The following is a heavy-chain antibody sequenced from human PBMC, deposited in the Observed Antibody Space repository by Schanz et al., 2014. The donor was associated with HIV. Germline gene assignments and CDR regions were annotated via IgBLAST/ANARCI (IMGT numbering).Heavy chain of an antibody. CDR2: ISGSGSST. Sequence: EVQILESGGGLVQPGGSRRLSCAVSGLPFSTSAMSWVRQAPGKGLEWVSDISGSGSSTYYADSVKGRFTISRDNSKNTLSLQMSSLRAEDTAVYYCARGGLRWHPEWLDYWGQGTLVTVSS. J-gene: IGHJ4*02. V-gene: IGHV3-23*01. D-gene: IGHD4-17*01. CDR3: ARGGLRWHPEWLDY. CDR1: GLPFSTSA.